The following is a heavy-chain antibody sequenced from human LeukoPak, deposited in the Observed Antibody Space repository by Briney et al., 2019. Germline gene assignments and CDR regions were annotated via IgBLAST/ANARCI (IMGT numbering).Heavy chain of an antibody. J-gene: IGHJ4*03. V-gene: IGHV3-11*03. Sequence: WGSVSLYCAASGFSFSDCYMSWFRQAPGKGPEWLSYIGGSGADTNYADSVKGRFTTSRDNAKSSLYLQMNSLRAEDTAVYYCAKTLVASPGNTGGPWGPGNL. D-gene: IGHD6-6*01. CDR1: GFSFSDCY. CDR2: IGGSGADT. CDR3: AKTLVASPGNTGGP.